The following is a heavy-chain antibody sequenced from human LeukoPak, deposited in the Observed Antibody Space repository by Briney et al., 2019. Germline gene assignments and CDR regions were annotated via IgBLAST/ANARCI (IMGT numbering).Heavy chain of an antibody. CDR2: ISGDGDST. CDR1: GFTFDDYA. CDR3: AKDKYSYGYNFDY. J-gene: IGHJ4*02. D-gene: IGHD5-18*01. Sequence: GGSLRLSCAASGFTFDDYAMHWVRQAPGKGLEWVSLISGDGDSTYYADSVKGRFTISRDNSKNSLYLQMNSLRTEGTALCSCAKDKYSYGYNFDYWGQGTLVTVSS. V-gene: IGHV3-43*02.